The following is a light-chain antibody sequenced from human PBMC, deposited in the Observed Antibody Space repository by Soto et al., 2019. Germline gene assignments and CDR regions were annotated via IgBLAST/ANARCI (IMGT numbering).Light chain of an antibody. CDR2: DAS. CDR3: QQYEIFPIT. Sequence: DIQMTQSPSSLSASVGDRVTITCQASHDIRKYLNWYQQKPGKAPKLLIYDASNMETGVPSRFTRSGSGTDFTFTISSLQPEDIATYYCQQYEIFPITFGQGTRLEIK. J-gene: IGKJ5*01. V-gene: IGKV1-33*01. CDR1: HDIRKY.